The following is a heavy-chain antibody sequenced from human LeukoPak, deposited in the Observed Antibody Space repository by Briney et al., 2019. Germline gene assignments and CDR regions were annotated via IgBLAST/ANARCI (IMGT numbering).Heavy chain of an antibody. J-gene: IGHJ4*02. CDR3: ARGNGYNYFDY. D-gene: IGHD5-24*01. Sequence: PGGSLRLSCAASGFTFSSFAMSWVRQAPGKGLEWVSAINANGRNTYYADSVKGRFTISRDNSKNTLYLQMNSLRAEDTAVYYCARGNGYNYFDYWGQGTPVTVSS. CDR2: INANGRNT. CDR1: GFTFSSFA. V-gene: IGHV3-23*01.